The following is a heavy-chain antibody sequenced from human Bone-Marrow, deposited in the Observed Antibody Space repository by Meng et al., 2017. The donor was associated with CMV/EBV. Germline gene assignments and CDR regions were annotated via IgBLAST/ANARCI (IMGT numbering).Heavy chain of an antibody. V-gene: IGHV3-30*02. CDR3: TTVKKATYYDFWSGYLGTGEFDY. CDR1: GFTFGSYD. D-gene: IGHD3-3*01. J-gene: IGHJ4*02. Sequence: GESLKISCAASGFTFGSYDMHWVRQAPGKGPEWVAFIRYDGTNQYYTDSVKGRFTISRDNSKNTLYLQMNSLRAGDTAVYYCTTVKKATYYDFWSGYLGTGEFDYWGQGTLVTVSS. CDR2: IRYDGTNQ.